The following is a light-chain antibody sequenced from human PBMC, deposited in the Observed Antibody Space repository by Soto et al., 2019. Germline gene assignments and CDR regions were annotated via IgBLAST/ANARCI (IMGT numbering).Light chain of an antibody. CDR2: DAS. CDR1: QRISTY. CDR3: QQYDNLLPIT. Sequence: IHMTDSPSSLFSSLGYIVTITFLASQRISTYLNWYQQKPGKAPKLLIYDASNLETGVPSRFSGSGSGTDFTFTISSLQPEDIATYYCQQYDNLLPITFGQGTRLEIK. J-gene: IGKJ5*01. V-gene: IGKV1-33*01.